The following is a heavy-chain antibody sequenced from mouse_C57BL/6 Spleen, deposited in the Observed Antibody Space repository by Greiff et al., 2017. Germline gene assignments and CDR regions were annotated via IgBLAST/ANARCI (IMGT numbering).Heavy chain of an antibody. V-gene: IGHV1-80*01. J-gene: IGHJ3*01. CDR2: IYPGDGDT. CDR1: GYAFSSYW. D-gene: IGHD2-2*01. CDR3: ASLYGYDEGAWFAY. Sequence: VQLQQSGASVKISCKASGYAFSSYWMNWVKQRPGKGLEWIGQIYPGDGDTNYNGKFKGKATLTADKSSSTAYMQLSSLTSEDSAVYFCASLYGYDEGAWFAYWGQGTLVTVSA.